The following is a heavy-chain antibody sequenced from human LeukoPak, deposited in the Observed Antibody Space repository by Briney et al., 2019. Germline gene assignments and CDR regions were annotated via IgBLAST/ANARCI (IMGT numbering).Heavy chain of an antibody. Sequence: GGSLRLSCEVSGFTFNTYAMHWVRQPPGKGLEWVALISYDGSDKIYTDSVKGRFTISRDNSKNTLYLQMNSLRAEDTAVYYCARALDVVVPAAISYYYYYYMDVWGKGTTVTVSS. CDR2: ISYDGSDK. D-gene: IGHD2-2*01. CDR1: GFTFNTYA. J-gene: IGHJ6*03. CDR3: ARALDVVVPAAISYYYYYYMDV. V-gene: IGHV3-30*03.